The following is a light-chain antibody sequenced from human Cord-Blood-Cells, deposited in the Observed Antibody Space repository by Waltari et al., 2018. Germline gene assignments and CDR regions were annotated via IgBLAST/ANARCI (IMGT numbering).Light chain of an antibody. J-gene: IGLJ2*01. V-gene: IGLV2-23*01. CDR2: EGS. CDR3: CSYAGSSTVV. CDR1: SSDVGSYHL. Sequence: QSALTQPASVPGSPGPSILISCPRTSSDVGSYHLVFWYQQHPGNAPKLMIYEGSNRAAGFSNRFSGSKSGNTASLTISGLQAEDEADYYCCSYAGSSTVVFGGGTKLTVL.